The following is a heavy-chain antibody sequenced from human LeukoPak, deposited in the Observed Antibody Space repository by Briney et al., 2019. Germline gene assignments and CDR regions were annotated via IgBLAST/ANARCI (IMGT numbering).Heavy chain of an antibody. J-gene: IGHJ4*02. CDR1: GFTFSNFW. CDR3: ARDRNTDFWSGYYTNYFDY. Sequence: GGSLRLSCAASGFTFSNFWMTWVRQAPGKGLEWVANIKQDGSDKYYVDSVKGRFTISRDNAKNSLYLQMNSLRAEDTAVYYCARDRNTDFWSGYYTNYFDYWGQGTLVTVSS. CDR2: IKQDGSDK. V-gene: IGHV3-7*01. D-gene: IGHD3-3*01.